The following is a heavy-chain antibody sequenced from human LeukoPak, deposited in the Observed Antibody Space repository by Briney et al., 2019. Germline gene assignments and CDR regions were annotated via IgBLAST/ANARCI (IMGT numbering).Heavy chain of an antibody. CDR3: ARLWSGYPYYFDY. Sequence: GGSLRLSCAASGFTFSSYWMSWVRQTPRKGLEWVANIKQDGSEKYYVDSVKGRFTISRDNAKNSLYLQMNSLRAEDTAVYYCARLWSGYPYYFDYWGQGTLVTVSS. D-gene: IGHD3-3*01. CDR1: GFTFSSYW. CDR2: IKQDGSEK. J-gene: IGHJ4*02. V-gene: IGHV3-7*01.